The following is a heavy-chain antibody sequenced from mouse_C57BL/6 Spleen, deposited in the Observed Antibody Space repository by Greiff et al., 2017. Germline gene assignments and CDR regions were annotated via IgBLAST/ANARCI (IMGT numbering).Heavy chain of an antibody. CDR2: ISGGGGNT. D-gene: IGHD2-12*01. CDR3: ARHDRYDPWFAY. Sequence: EVKVEESGGGLVKPGGSLKLSCAASGFTFSSYTMSWVRQTPEKRLEWVATISGGGGNTYYPDSVKGRFTISRDNAKNTLYLQMSSLRSEDTALYYCARHDRYDPWFAYWGQGTLVTVSA. CDR1: GFTFSSYT. V-gene: IGHV5-9*01. J-gene: IGHJ3*01.